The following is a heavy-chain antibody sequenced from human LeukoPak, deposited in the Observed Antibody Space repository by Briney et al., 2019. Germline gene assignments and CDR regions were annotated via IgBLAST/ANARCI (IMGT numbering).Heavy chain of an antibody. V-gene: IGHV3-23*01. J-gene: IGHJ4*02. CDR1: GFTFSSYA. CDR3: AKVQTPFLTGYYY. D-gene: IGHD3-9*01. Sequence: GGSLRLSCAASGFTFSSYAMSWVRQAPGKGLERVSAISGSGGSTYYADSVKGRFTIPRDNSKNTLYLQMNSLRAEDTAVYYCAKVQTPFLTGYYYWGQGTLVTVSS. CDR2: ISGSGGST.